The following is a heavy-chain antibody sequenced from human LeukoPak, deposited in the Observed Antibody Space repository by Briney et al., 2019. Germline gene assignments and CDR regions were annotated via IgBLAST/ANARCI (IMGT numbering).Heavy chain of an antibody. CDR1: GYTFTSYD. Sequence: ASVKVSCKASGYTFTSYDINWVRQATGQGLEWMGWMNPNSGHTGYAQKFQGRVTMTRNTSISTAYMELSSLRSEDTAVYYCARKQLADYYYYGMDVWGQGTTVTVSS. CDR2: MNPNSGHT. V-gene: IGHV1-8*01. D-gene: IGHD1-1*01. J-gene: IGHJ6*02. CDR3: ARKQLADYYYYGMDV.